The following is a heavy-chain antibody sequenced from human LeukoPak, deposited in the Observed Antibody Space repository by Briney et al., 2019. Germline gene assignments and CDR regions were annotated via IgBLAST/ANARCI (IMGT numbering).Heavy chain of an antibody. J-gene: IGHJ6*04. D-gene: IGHD6-19*01. CDR3: ARALAVAGLYYYSSGMDV. Sequence: SETLSLTCAVYGGSFSGYYWSWIRQPPGKGLEWIGEINHSGSTNYNPSLKSRVTISVDTSKNQFSLKLSSAPAAETAVYYCARALAVAGLYYYSSGMDVWGKGTTVTVSS. CDR2: INHSGST. V-gene: IGHV4-34*01. CDR1: GGSFSGYY.